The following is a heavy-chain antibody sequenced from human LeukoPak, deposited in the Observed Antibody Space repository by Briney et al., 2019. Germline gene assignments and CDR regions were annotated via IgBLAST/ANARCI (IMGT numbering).Heavy chain of an antibody. J-gene: IGHJ4*02. Sequence: GGAPRISCAAPGFTFCSYWMSWGRQGPGKGLGGGGNIKQDGSEKYYVDSVKGRFTISRDNAKNSLYLQMNSLRAEDTAVYYCSREVENVDTAISDYWGQGTLVTVSS. D-gene: IGHD5-18*01. CDR2: IKQDGSEK. CDR3: SREVENVDTAISDY. CDR1: GFTFCSYW. V-gene: IGHV3-7*01.